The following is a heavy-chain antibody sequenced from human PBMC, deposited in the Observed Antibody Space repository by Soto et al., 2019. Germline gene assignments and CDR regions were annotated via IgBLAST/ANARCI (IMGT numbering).Heavy chain of an antibody. V-gene: IGHV4-31*03. D-gene: IGHD5-12*01. J-gene: IGHJ6*02. CDR1: GGSISSGGYY. Sequence: SETLSLTCTVSGGSISSGGYYWSWIRQHPGKGLEWIGYIYYSGSTYYNPSLKSRVTISVDTSKNQFSLKLSSVTAADTAVYYCAITAVNSGYADYYGMDVWGQGTTVTAP. CDR3: AITAVNSGYADYYGMDV. CDR2: IYYSGST.